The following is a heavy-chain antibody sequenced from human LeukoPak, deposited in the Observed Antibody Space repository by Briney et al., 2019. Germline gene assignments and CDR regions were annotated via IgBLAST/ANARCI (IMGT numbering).Heavy chain of an antibody. Sequence: ASVKVSCKASGQSLTGYFIHWVRQAPGQGLEWVGRINPNTGDTIYAQNFQGRVTVTSATSISTAYMELSRLTSDDTAVYFCARLGLHGSGTYYFFDYWGQGTLVTVSS. V-gene: IGHV1-2*06. CDR1: GQSLTGYF. J-gene: IGHJ4*02. CDR3: ARLGLHGSGTYYFFDY. CDR2: INPNTGDT. D-gene: IGHD3-10*01.